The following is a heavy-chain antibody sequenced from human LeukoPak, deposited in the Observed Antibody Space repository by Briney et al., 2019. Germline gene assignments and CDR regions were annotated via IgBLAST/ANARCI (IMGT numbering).Heavy chain of an antibody. V-gene: IGHV4-39*07. CDR2: IYYSGST. CDR3: ARDYCTSTTCPNWFDP. Sequence: SETLSLTCTVSGGSISSSSYYWGWIRQPPGKGLEWIGSIYYSGSTYYNPSLKSRVTISVDTSKNQFSLKLNSVTAADTAVYYCARDYCTSTTCPNWFDPWGQGTLVTVSS. CDR1: GGSISSSSYY. J-gene: IGHJ5*02. D-gene: IGHD2-2*01.